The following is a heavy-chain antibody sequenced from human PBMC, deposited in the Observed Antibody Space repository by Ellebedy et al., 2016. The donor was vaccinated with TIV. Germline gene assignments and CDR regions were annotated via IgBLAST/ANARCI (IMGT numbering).Heavy chain of an antibody. CDR1: RYTLTELS. CDR3: ARDMVRGVIDVPYYYYGMDV. D-gene: IGHD3-10*01. Sequence: ASVKVSXKVSRYTLTELSMHWVRQAPGKGLEWMGGFDPEDGETIYAQKFQGRVTMTEDTSTDTAYMELSSLRSEDTAVYYCARDMVRGVIDVPYYYYGMDVWGQGTTVTVSS. CDR2: FDPEDGET. V-gene: IGHV1-24*01. J-gene: IGHJ6*02.